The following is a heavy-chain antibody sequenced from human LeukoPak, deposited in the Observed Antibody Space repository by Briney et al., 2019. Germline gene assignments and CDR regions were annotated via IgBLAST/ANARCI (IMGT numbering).Heavy chain of an antibody. J-gene: IGHJ4*02. CDR3: SSGGPNRSGLTLDY. Sequence: ASLKVSCNASGYTFTKYAIHWERLTPEHGLDLKGRVNAYNSTTESSQSVESIHSITRDNSATTANKELSSLTSEDRAVNYSSSGGPNRSGLTLDYWGPGTLVPVS. CDR1: GYTFTKYA. D-gene: IGHD6-19*01. CDR2: VNAYNSTT. V-gene: IGHV1-3*01.